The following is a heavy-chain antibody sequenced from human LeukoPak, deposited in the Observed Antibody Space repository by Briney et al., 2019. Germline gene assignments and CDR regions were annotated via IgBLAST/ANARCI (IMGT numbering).Heavy chain of an antibody. CDR1: GCTFSSYG. CDR2: IWYDGSNK. V-gene: IGHV3-33*01. Sequence: GGSLRLSCAASGCTFSSYGMHWVRQAPGKGLEWVAVIWYDGSNKYYADSVKGRFTISRDNSKNTLYLQMNSLRAEDTAVYYCARDSRGYSYAYDAFDIWGQGTMVTVSS. J-gene: IGHJ3*02. D-gene: IGHD5-18*01. CDR3: ARDSRGYSYAYDAFDI.